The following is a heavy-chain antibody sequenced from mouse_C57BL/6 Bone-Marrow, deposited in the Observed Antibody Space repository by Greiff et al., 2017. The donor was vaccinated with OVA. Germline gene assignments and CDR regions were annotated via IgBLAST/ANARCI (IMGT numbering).Heavy chain of an antibody. CDR2: ISNGGGST. Sequence: EVKVVESGGGLVQPGGSLKLSCAASGFTFSDYYMHWVRQTPEKRLEWVAYISNGGGSTYYPDTVKGRFTISRDNAKNTLYLQMSRLKSEDTAMYYCTRHDYAMDYWGQGTTVTVSS. J-gene: IGHJ4*01. V-gene: IGHV5-12*01. CDR1: GFTFSDYY. CDR3: TRHDYAMDY.